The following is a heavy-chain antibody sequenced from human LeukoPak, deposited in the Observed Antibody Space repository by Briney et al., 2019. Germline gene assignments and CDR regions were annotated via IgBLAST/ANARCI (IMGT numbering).Heavy chain of an antibody. CDR2: IYHSGST. V-gene: IGHV4-38-2*02. CDR1: GYSISSGYY. D-gene: IGHD2-21*02. CDR3: ARAGAYCGGDCLDAKFDY. Sequence: SETLSLTCTVSGYSISSGYYWGWIRQPPGKGLEWIGSIYHSGSTYYNPSLKSRVTISVDTSKNQFSLELSSVTAADTAVYYCARAGAYCGGDCLDAKFDYWGQGTLVTVSS. J-gene: IGHJ4*02.